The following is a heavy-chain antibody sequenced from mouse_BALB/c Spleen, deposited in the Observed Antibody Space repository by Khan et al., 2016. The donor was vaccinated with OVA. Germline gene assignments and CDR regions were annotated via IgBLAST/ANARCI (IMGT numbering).Heavy chain of an antibody. CDR2: IYPGDGTT. CDR1: GYTFTAYD. J-gene: IGHJ4*01. V-gene: IGHV1S56*01. CDR3: AREGVRGVGLDY. D-gene: IGHD1-1*01. Sequence: QVQLQQPGPELVKPGALVKISCKASGYTFTAYDINWVKQRPGQGLEWIGWIYPGDGTTKYNETFKDKATLTADISSNTAYMQLSSLTSETSAVYFCAREGVRGVGLDYWGQGTSVSVSS.